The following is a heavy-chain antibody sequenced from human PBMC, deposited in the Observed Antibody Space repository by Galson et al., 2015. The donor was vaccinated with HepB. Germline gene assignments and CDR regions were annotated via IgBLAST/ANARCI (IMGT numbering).Heavy chain of an antibody. V-gene: IGHV1-3*01. Sequence: SVNVSCKASGYTFKTYAIHWVRQAPGQSLEWMGWINAGHDKIRYSQKFQDRITMTSDTPASTAYMELNTLRSEDTALYYCVRGYSSSPPYDDDLGDDWGQGTLVTVSS. CDR2: INAGHDKI. CDR3: VRGYSSSPPYDDDLGDD. CDR1: GYTFKTYA. J-gene: IGHJ4*02. D-gene: IGHD6-6*01.